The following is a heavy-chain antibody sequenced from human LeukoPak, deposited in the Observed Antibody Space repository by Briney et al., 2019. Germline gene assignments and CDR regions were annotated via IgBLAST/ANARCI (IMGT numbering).Heavy chain of an antibody. V-gene: IGHV1-3*01. D-gene: IGHD3-3*01. CDR1: GFTFTSYA. CDR3: ARGFWSGYLEHYYYGMDV. Sequence: AGGSLRLSCAASGFTFTSYAMHWVRQAPGQRLEWMGWINAGNGNTKYSQKFQGRVTITRDTSASTAYMELSSLRSEDTAVYYCARGFWSGYLEHYYYGMDVWGQGTTVTVSS. CDR2: INAGNGNT. J-gene: IGHJ6*02.